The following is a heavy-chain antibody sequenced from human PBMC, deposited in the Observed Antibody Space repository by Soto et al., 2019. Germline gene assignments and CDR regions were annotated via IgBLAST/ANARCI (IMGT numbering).Heavy chain of an antibody. V-gene: IGHV4-59*01. CDR1: GGSISSYY. CDR3: GRDHPTKYSSSSYYYMDV. CDR2: IYYSGST. J-gene: IGHJ6*03. Sequence: TSETLSLTCTVSGGSISSYYWSWIRQPPGKGLEWIGYIYYSGSTNYNPSLKSRVTISVDTSKNQFSLKLSSVTAADTAVYYCGRDHPTKYSSSSYYYMDVWGKGTTVTVSS. D-gene: IGHD6-6*01.